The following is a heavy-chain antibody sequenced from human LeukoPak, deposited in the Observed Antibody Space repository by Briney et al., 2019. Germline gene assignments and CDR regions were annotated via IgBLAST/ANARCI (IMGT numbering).Heavy chain of an antibody. CDR3: ARATVSSSWLHGFDI. J-gene: IGHJ3*02. CDR2: IYSGIT. Sequence: PSETLSLTCIVSGGSISSDYWSWIRQPAGKGLEWIGRIYSGITNYNPSLKSRVTMSVDTSRNHFSLKLSSVTAADTAVYYCARATVSSSWLHGFDIWGQGTMVTVSS. CDR1: GGSISSDY. V-gene: IGHV4-4*07. D-gene: IGHD2-2*01.